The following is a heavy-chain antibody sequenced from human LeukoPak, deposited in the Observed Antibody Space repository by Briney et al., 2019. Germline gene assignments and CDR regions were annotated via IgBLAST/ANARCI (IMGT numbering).Heavy chain of an antibody. J-gene: IGHJ4*02. D-gene: IGHD2-15*01. Sequence: ASVKVSCKTSGYSENFYGITWVRQVAGQGLEWMGWISAQHGQTEYAPNSQDRVTMTTDTYTNTAYMELRSLRSDDTAVYYCANSGLNRFEYWGQGALVTVSS. V-gene: IGHV1-18*01. CDR1: GYSENFYG. CDR2: ISAQHGQT. CDR3: ANSGLNRFEY.